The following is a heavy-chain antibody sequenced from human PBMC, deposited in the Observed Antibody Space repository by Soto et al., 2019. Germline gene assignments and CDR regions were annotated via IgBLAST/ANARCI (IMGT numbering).Heavy chain of an antibody. CDR1: GGSFSGYY. V-gene: IGHV4-34*01. J-gene: IGHJ6*02. D-gene: IGHD3-3*01. Sequence: SETLSLTCAVYGGSFSGYYWSWIRQPPGKGLEWIGEINHRGSTNYNPALKSRVTISVDTSKNQFSLKLSSVTAADTAVYYCARGGRITIFGVVTSYYYYGMDVWGQGPKVTVS. CDR3: ARGGRITIFGVVTSYYYYGMDV. CDR2: INHRGST.